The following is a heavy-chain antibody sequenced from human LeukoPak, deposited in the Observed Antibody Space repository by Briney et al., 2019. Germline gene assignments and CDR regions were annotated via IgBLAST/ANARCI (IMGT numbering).Heavy chain of an antibody. CDR3: ARIGGNWHYVY. Sequence: ASVKVSCKASGYTFTGYYMHGVRQAPRQGLEWMGWINPNSGGTNYAQNFQGRVTMTRDTSISTAYMALSRVRSDDTAVSYCARIGGNWHYVYWGQGTLVTVSS. CDR1: GYTFTGYY. J-gene: IGHJ4*02. CDR2: INPNSGGT. V-gene: IGHV1-2*02. D-gene: IGHD1-7*01.